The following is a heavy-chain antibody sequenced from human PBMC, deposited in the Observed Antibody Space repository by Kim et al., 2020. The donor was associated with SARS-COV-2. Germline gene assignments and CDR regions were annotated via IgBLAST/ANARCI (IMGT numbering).Heavy chain of an antibody. D-gene: IGHD3-10*01. J-gene: IGHJ6*02. CDR1: GFTFSSYA. V-gene: IGHV3-23*01. CDR3: ANLRGAQVFGMDV. Sequence: GGSLRLSCAASGFTFSSYAMSWVRQAPGKGLEWVSAISGSGGSTYYADSVKGRFTISRDNSKNTLYLQMNSLRAEDTAVYYCANLRGAQVFGMDVWGQGTTVTVSS. CDR2: ISGSGGST.